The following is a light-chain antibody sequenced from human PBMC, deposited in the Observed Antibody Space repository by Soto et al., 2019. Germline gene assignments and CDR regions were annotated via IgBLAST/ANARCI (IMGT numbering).Light chain of an antibody. V-gene: IGLV2-14*01. CDR2: DVT. CDR1: SSDVGGYNY. J-gene: IGLJ3*02. Sequence: QSALTQPASVSGSPGQSITISCTGTSSDVGGYNYVSWYQQHPGKAPKLMIYDVTNRPSGVSNRFSGSTSGNTATLTISGREAEDEADDYCSSYTSSSTPLVFGGGTKLTVL. CDR3: SSYTSSSTPLV.